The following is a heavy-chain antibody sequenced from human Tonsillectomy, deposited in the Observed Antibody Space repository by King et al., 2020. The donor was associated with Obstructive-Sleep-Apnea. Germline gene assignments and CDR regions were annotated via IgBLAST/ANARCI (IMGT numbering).Heavy chain of an antibody. J-gene: IGHJ6*02. CDR1: GYTFTGYY. V-gene: IGHV1-2*04. Sequence: QLVQSGAGVKKPGASVKVSCKASGYTFTGYYMHWVRQAPGQGLEWMGWINPNSGGANYAQKFQGWVTMTRDTSISTAYMELSRLGSDDTAVYYCARGGVGVVNYGNYCYGMDVWGQGTTVTVSS. CDR2: INPNSGGA. D-gene: IGHD3-3*01. CDR3: ARGGVGVVNYGNYCYGMDV.